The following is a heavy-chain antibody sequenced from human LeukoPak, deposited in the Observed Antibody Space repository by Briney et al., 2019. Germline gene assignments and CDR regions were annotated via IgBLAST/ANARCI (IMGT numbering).Heavy chain of an antibody. CDR2: INHSGST. J-gene: IGHJ5*02. V-gene: IGHV4-34*01. D-gene: IGHD3-10*01. Sequence: SETLSLTCAVYGGSFRGYYWSWLRQPPGKGLEWIGEINHSGSTNYNPSLKSRVTISVDTSKNQFSLKLSSVTAAATAVYYCARHRGGAVLLSSLRRNWFDPWGQGTLVTVSS. CDR1: GGSFRGYY. CDR3: ARHRGGAVLLSSLRRNWFDP.